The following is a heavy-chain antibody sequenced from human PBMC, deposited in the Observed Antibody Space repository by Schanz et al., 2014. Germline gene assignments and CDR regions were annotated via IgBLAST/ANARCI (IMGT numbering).Heavy chain of an antibody. Sequence: EVQLVESGGGLVQPGGSLRLSCAASGFTFSSYCINWVRQAPGRGLEWVANINQDGSEKYYVDSVKGRFTISRDNAKNSLYLQMNGLRAEDTAVFYCAKEKEEVAADGSFFDYWGQGTLVTVS. CDR1: GFTFSSYC. CDR2: INQDGSEK. V-gene: IGHV3-7*01. CDR3: AKEKEEVAADGSFFDY. D-gene: IGHD6-13*01. J-gene: IGHJ4*02.